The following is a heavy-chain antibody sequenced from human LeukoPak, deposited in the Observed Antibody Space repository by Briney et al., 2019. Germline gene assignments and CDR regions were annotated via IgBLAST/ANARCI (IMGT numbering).Heavy chain of an antibody. CDR2: ISWDGDST. J-gene: IGHJ4*02. Sequence: GGSLRLSCAASGFTFDDYTMHWVRQAPGKGLEWVSLISWDGDSTYYADSVKGRFTISRDNSKNSLFLQMNSLRTEDTALYFCAKDIYAKGAVGAFDYWGQGTLVAVSS. CDR3: AKDIYAKGAVGAFDY. CDR1: GFTFDDYT. D-gene: IGHD1-26*01. V-gene: IGHV3-43*01.